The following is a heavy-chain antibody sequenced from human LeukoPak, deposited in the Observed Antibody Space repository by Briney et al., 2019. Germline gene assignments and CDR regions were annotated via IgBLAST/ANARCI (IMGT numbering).Heavy chain of an antibody. J-gene: IGHJ3*02. V-gene: IGHV4-39*02. CDR1: GGSISSSSYY. D-gene: IGHD1-26*01. CDR2: IYYSGST. CDR3: ARDSSWRELLGAFDI. Sequence: PSETLSLTCTVSGGSISSSSYYWGWIRQPPGKGLEWIGSIYYSGSTYYNPSLKSRVTISVDTSKNQFSLKLSSVTAADTAVYYCARDSSWRELLGAFDIWGQGTMVTVSS.